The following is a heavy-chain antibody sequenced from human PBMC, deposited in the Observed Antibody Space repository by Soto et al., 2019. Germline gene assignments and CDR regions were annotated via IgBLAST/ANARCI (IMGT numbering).Heavy chain of an antibody. J-gene: IGHJ4*02. CDR2: ISGSGGST. V-gene: IGHV3-23*01. CDR3: AKDGPFWSGYFPSKEKYYFDY. Sequence: GGSLRLSCAASGFTFSSYAMSWVRQAPGKGLEWVSAISGSGGSTYYADSVKGRFTISRDNSKNTLYLQMNSLRAEDTAVYYCAKDGPFWSGYFPSKEKYYFDYWGQGTLVTVAS. D-gene: IGHD3-3*01. CDR1: GFTFSSYA.